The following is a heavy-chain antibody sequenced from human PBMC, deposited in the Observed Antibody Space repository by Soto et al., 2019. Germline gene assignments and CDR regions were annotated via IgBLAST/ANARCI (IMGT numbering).Heavy chain of an antibody. D-gene: IGHD6-13*01. Sequence: QVQLVQSGAEVKKPGSSVKVSCRASGGTFSSYAISWVRQAPGRGLEWVGGIIPIFGTAHYAQKFQGRVTITADESTSTAYMALSSLRSEDTSVYYCARKYSNSWYYFDYWGQATLVTVSS. J-gene: IGHJ4*02. CDR1: GGTFSSYA. CDR3: ARKYSNSWYYFDY. CDR2: IIPIFGTA. V-gene: IGHV1-69*12.